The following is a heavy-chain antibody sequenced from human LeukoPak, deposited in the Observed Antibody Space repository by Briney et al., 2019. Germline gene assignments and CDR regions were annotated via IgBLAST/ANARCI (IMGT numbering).Heavy chain of an antibody. J-gene: IGHJ5*02. CDR3: AKLSAAISDIDWFDP. CDR1: GFTFSNYW. V-gene: IGHV3-23*01. CDR2: ISGSGGST. D-gene: IGHD2-2*02. Sequence: GGSLRLSCATSGFTFSNYWMCWVRQAPGKGLEWVSAISGSGGSTYYADSVKGRFTISRDNSKNTLYLQMNSLRAEDTAVYYCAKLSAAISDIDWFDPWGQGTLVTVSS.